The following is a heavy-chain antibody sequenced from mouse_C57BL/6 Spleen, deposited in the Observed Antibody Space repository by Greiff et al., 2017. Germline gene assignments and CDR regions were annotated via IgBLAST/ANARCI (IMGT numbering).Heavy chain of an antibody. D-gene: IGHD3-2*02. Sequence: QVQLQQPGAELVKPGASVKLSCKASGYTFTSYWMHWVKQRPGQGLEWIGMIHPNSGSTNYNEKFKSKATLTVDKSSSTAYMQLSSLTSEDSAVYYCAREGSSGPWFAYWGKGTLVTVSA. CDR3: AREGSSGPWFAY. CDR2: IHPNSGST. CDR1: GYTFTSYW. V-gene: IGHV1-64*01. J-gene: IGHJ3*01.